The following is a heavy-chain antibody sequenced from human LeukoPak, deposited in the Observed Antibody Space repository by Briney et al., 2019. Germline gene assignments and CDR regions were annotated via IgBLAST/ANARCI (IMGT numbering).Heavy chain of an antibody. CDR1: GGSFSGYY. Sequence: SETLSLTCAVYGGSFSGYYWSWIRQPPGKGLEWIGSIYYSGSTYYNPSLKSRVTISVDTSKNQFSLKLSSVTAADTAVYYCARRSDSSGRYYFDYWGQGTLVTVSS. D-gene: IGHD3-22*01. V-gene: IGHV4-34*01. CDR2: IYYSGST. J-gene: IGHJ4*02. CDR3: ARRSDSSGRYYFDY.